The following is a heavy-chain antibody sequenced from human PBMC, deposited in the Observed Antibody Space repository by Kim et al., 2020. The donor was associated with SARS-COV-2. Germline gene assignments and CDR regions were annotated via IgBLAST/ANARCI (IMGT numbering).Heavy chain of an antibody. CDR2: IYYSGST. Sequence: SETLSLTCTVSGGSISSSSYYWGWIRQPPGKGLEWIGSIYYSGSTYYNPSLKSRVTISVDTSKNQFSLKLSSVTAADTAVYYCARGGSGWGKGPQNWFDPWGQGTLVTVSS. V-gene: IGHV4-39*07. D-gene: IGHD3-22*01. J-gene: IGHJ5*02. CDR3: ARGGSGWGKGPQNWFDP. CDR1: GGSISSSSYY.